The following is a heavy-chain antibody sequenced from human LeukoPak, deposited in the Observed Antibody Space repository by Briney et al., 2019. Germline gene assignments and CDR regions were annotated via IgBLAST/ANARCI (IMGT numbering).Heavy chain of an antibody. CDR3: ASSPPYYDFWSGYSAALDY. CDR1: GGSISSSNW. Sequence: SETLSLTCAVSGGSISSSNWWSWVRQPPGKGLEWIGEIYHSGSTNYNPSLKSRVTISVDTSKNQFSLKLSSVTAADTAVYYCASSPPYYDFWSGYSAALDYWGQGTLVTVSS. V-gene: IGHV4-4*02. D-gene: IGHD3-3*01. CDR2: IYHSGST. J-gene: IGHJ4*02.